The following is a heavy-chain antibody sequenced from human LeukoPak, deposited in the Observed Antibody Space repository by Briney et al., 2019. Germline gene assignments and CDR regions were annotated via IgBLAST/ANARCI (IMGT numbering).Heavy chain of an antibody. J-gene: IGHJ4*02. Sequence: SETLSLTCAVSGDSIKRGYYWAWIRQPPGKGLEWIGSIDHSGSYYSAPSLKSRLTISLHSSKKHFSMELNSVTAADTAVHYCARGVSDSGGYRYYGGFYYFDFWGQGTLVTVSS. CDR1: GDSIKRGYY. CDR2: IDHSGSY. D-gene: IGHD3-22*01. V-gene: IGHV4-38-2*01. CDR3: ARGVSDSGGYRYYGGFYYFDF.